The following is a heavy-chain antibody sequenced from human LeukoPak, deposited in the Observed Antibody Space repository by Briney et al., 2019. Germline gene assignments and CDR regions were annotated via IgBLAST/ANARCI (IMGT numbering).Heavy chain of an antibody. Sequence: GGSLRLSCAASGFTFSSYWMNWARQAPGKGLEWVASINHNGNVNYYVDSVKGRFTISRDNAKNSLYLQMSNLRAEDTAVYYCARVGYSYAWGPVDYWGQGTLVTVSS. CDR2: INHNGNVN. J-gene: IGHJ4*02. V-gene: IGHV3-7*03. CDR3: ARVGYSYAWGPVDY. D-gene: IGHD5-18*01. CDR1: GFTFSSYW.